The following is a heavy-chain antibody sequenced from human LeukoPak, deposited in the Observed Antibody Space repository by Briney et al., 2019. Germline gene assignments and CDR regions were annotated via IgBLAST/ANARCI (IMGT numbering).Heavy chain of an antibody. J-gene: IGHJ4*02. V-gene: IGHV4-39*01. CDR2: IYYSGST. D-gene: IGHD1-26*01. Sequence: SETLSLTCTVSGGSISSSSYYWGWIRQPPGKGLEWIESIYYSGSTYYNPSLKSRVTISVDTSKNQFSLKLSSVTAADTAVYYCARHTDSGATTSHFDYWGQGTLVTVSS. CDR1: GGSISSSSYY. CDR3: ARHTDSGATTSHFDY.